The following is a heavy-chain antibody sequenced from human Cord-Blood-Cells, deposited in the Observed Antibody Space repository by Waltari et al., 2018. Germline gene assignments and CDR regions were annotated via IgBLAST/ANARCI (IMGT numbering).Heavy chain of an antibody. J-gene: IGHJ4*02. D-gene: IGHD3-22*01. V-gene: IGHV4-39*01. CDR3: ARYTVVSSDY. CDR2: IYYSGGH. CDR1: GGSISSSSYY. Sequence: QLQLQESGPGLVKPSETLSLTCTVSGGSISSSSYYWGWIRQPPGKGLEGIGSIYYSGGHDYNPSLKSRVTISVDTSKNQFSLKLGSVTAADTAVYYCARYTVVSSDYWGQGTLVTVSS.